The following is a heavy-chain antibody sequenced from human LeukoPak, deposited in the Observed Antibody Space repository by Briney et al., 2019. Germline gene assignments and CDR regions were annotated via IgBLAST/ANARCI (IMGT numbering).Heavy chain of an antibody. CDR2: INTNTGET. V-gene: IGHV1-2*02. CDR1: GYTFIDYY. D-gene: IGHD3-22*01. Sequence: ASVKVSCKASGYTFIDYYMNWVRQAPGQGLEWMGWINTNTGETNYAQKFQGRVTMTRDTSISTVYMELTSLTSDDTAVYYCARVVAAEYYYDSSGYYFGDYWGQGTLVTVSS. CDR3: ARVVAAEYYYDSSGYYFGDY. J-gene: IGHJ4*02.